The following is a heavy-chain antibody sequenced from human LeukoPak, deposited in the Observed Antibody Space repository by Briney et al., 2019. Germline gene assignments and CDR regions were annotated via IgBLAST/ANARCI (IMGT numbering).Heavy chain of an antibody. Sequence: PSETLSLTCTVSGGSISSSSYYWGWIRQPPGKGVEWIVSIYYSGSTYYNPSLKSRVTISVDTSKNQLSLKLSSVTAADTAVYYCARKRNQSLRPFDYWGQGTLVTVSS. CDR1: GGSISSSSYY. V-gene: IGHV4-39*01. CDR3: ARKRNQSLRPFDY. J-gene: IGHJ4*02. D-gene: IGHD3-16*01. CDR2: IYYSGST.